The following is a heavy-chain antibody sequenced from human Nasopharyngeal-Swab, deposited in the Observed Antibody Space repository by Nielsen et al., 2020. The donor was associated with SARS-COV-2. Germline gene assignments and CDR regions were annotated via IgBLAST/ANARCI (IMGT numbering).Heavy chain of an antibody. V-gene: IGHV4-39*01. Sequence: WIRQPPGKGLEWIGSIYYSGSTYYNPSLKSRVTISVDTSKNQFSLKLSSVTAADTAVYYCARHALATKDFDYWGQGTLVTVSS. CDR3: ARHALATKDFDY. CDR2: IYYSGST. D-gene: IGHD2-8*01. J-gene: IGHJ4*02.